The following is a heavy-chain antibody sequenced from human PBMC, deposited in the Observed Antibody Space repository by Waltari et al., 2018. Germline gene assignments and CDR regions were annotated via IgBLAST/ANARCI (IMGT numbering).Heavy chain of an antibody. J-gene: IGHJ3*02. CDR1: GDSLNNHN. D-gene: IGHD3-9*01. CDR2: AYYTGRT. V-gene: IGHV4-59*11. CDR3: ARDLGGFNHFDWFLSI. Sequence: QVQLQESGPGLVKPSETLSLTCTLSGDSLNNHNGAWIRQPPGKGLEWIGYAYYTGRTNYNPSLRSRLTISVDTSKNQFSLNLNSVTAADTAVYYCARDLGGFNHFDWFLSIWGPGTMVTVSS.